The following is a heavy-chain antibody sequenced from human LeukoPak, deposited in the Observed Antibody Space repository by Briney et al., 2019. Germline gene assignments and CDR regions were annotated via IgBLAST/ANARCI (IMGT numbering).Heavy chain of an antibody. V-gene: IGHV3-7*01. Sequence: SGGSLRLSCGTSGFTAGFTFSTSYMTWVRQAPGMGLEWVAEIGPDGSGPVYVDSVKGRFTISRDNAKNSLYLQMNSLRVEETAVYYCARDFSWRQFDYWGLGTLVTVSS. CDR1: GFTAGFTFSTSY. J-gene: IGHJ4*02. CDR2: IGPDGSGP. CDR3: ARDFSWRQFDY.